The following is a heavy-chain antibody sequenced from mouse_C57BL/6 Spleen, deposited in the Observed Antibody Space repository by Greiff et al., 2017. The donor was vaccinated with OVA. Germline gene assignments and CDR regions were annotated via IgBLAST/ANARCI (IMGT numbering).Heavy chain of an antibody. D-gene: IGHD4-1*01. CDR2: ISSGSSTI. CDR3: ARHWDETYWYFDV. Sequence: EVHLVESGGGLVKPGGSLKLSCAASGFTFSDYGMHWVRQAPEKGLEWVAYISSGSSTIYYADTVKGRFTISRDNAKNTLFLQMTSLRSEDTAMYYCARHWDETYWYFDVWGTGTTVTVSS. J-gene: IGHJ1*03. V-gene: IGHV5-17*01. CDR1: GFTFSDYG.